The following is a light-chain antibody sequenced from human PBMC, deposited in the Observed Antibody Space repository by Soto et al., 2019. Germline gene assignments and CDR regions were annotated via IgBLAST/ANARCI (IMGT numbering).Light chain of an antibody. V-gene: IGKV3-20*01. CDR3: QQYGRPPST. CDR1: ESVSSSF. Sequence: ENVLTQSPCTLPLSPGARATLSCRASESVSSSFLAWYQQRLGQAPSLLIYGATSIATGIPARFGGSRSVTDFTLTISRLEPDYFAGYCCQQYGRPPSTFGQGTTVEIK. J-gene: IGKJ1*01. CDR2: GAT.